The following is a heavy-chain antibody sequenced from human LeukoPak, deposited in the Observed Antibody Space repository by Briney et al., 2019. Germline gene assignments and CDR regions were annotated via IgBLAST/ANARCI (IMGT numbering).Heavy chain of an antibody. CDR1: GGSISSSSYY. Sequence: PSETLSLTCTVSGGSISSSSYYWGWIRQPPGKGLEWIGSIYYSGSTYYNPSLKSRVTISVDTSKNQFSLKLSSVTAADTAVYYCARITLSPADPLEWSPFDYWGQGTLVTVSS. V-gene: IGHV4-39*07. CDR2: IYYSGST. CDR3: ARITLSPADPLEWSPFDY. J-gene: IGHJ4*02. D-gene: IGHD3-3*01.